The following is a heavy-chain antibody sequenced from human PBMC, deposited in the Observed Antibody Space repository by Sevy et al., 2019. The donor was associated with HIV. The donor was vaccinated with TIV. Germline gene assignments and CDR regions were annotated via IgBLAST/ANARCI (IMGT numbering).Heavy chain of an antibody. J-gene: IGHJ5*02. Sequence: GGSLRLSCAASGFTCSSYAMSWVRQAPGKGLEWVSAISGSGGSIYYADSVKGRFTISRDNSKNTLYLQMNSLRSEDTAVYYCANMPSYDFWSGYLSNWFDPWGQGTLVTVSS. CDR3: ANMPSYDFWSGYLSNWFDP. CDR1: GFTCSSYA. V-gene: IGHV3-23*01. CDR2: ISGSGGSI. D-gene: IGHD3-3*01.